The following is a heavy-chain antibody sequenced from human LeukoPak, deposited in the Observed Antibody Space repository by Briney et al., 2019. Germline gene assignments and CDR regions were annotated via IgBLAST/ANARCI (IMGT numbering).Heavy chain of an antibody. J-gene: IGHJ6*03. D-gene: IGHD3-3*01. CDR1: GFTFSNYW. CDR3: ARDNGVVHGVYYMDV. Sequence: GGSLRLSCAASGFTFSNYWMTWVRQAPGKGLERVADIKKDGSEKLYVNSVRGRFTISRDNAKMSLFLQMNSLRAEDTAVYYCARDNGVVHGVYYMDVWGKGTTVTVS. CDR2: IKKDGSEK. V-gene: IGHV3-7*01.